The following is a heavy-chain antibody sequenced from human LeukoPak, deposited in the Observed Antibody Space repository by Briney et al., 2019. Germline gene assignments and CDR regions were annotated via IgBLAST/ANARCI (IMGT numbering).Heavy chain of an antibody. V-gene: IGHV4-34*01. J-gene: IGHJ4*02. Sequence: SETLSLTCAVYGGSFSGYYWSWIRQPPGKGPEWIGSVYYSGSTYYNPSLKSRVIVSVDTSKNQFSLKLSSVTAADTAVYYCARHLWSSSWCYFDYWGQGTLVTVSS. CDR2: VYYSGST. D-gene: IGHD6-13*01. CDR3: ARHLWSSSWCYFDY. CDR1: GGSFSGYY.